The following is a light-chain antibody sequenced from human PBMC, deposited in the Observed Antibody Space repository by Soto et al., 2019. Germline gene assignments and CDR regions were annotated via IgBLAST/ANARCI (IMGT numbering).Light chain of an antibody. CDR1: QSISSW. J-gene: IGKJ1*01. Sequence: DIQMTQSPSTLSASVGDRVTITCRASQSISSWLAWYQQKPGKAPKLLIYKASSLESGVPSRFSGSGSGTEFTLTISILQPDDFATYYCQQHGTFGQGTKVEIK. CDR2: KAS. CDR3: QQHGT. V-gene: IGKV1-5*03.